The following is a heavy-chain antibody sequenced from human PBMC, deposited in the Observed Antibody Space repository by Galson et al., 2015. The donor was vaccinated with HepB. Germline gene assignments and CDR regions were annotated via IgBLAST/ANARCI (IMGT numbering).Heavy chain of an antibody. Sequence: SVKVSCKASGYTFTSYAMNWVRQAPGQGLEWMGWINTNTGNPTYAQGFTGRFVFSLDTSVSTAYLQISSLKAEDTAVYYCARVERGSAAALLGFDYWGQGTLVTVSS. V-gene: IGHV7-4-1*02. CDR3: ARVERGSAAALLGFDY. D-gene: IGHD6-13*01. J-gene: IGHJ4*02. CDR1: GYTFTSYA. CDR2: INTNTGNP.